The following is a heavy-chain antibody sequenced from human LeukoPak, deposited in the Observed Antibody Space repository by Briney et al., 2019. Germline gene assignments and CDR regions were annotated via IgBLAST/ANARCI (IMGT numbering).Heavy chain of an antibody. D-gene: IGHD3-10*01. V-gene: IGHV3-48*02. CDR3: ARVIAVVRGGGLSYYYAMDV. CDR2: INSGSSTM. J-gene: IGHJ6*02. CDR1: GFTFSSYG. Sequence: GGSLRLSCAASGFTFSSYGMHWVRQAPGKGLEWVSYINSGSSTMYYADSVKGRFTISRDNGKTSLYLQMNSLRDEDTAVYYCARVIAVVRGGGLSYYYAMDVWGQGTTVTVSS.